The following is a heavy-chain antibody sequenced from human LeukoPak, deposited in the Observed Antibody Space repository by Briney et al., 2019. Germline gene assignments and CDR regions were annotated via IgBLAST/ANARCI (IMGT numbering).Heavy chain of an antibody. D-gene: IGHD4-17*01. CDR1: GFSFSSYG. V-gene: IGHV3-30*02. J-gene: IGHJ4*02. Sequence: GGSLRLSCAASGFSFSSYGMHWVRQAPGKGLEWVAFIRYDGTNTYYADSVKGRFTISRDNAKKSLYLQMNSLRVEDTAVYYCARGWHDYGDYFFDYWGQGTLVTVSS. CDR3: ARGWHDYGDYFFDY. CDR2: IRYDGTNT.